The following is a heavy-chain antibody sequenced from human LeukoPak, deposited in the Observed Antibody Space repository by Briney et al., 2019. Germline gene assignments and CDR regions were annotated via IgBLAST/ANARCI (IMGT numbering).Heavy chain of an antibody. J-gene: IGHJ3*02. CDR1: GYTLTELS. Sequence: ASVKVSCKVSGYTLTELSMHWVRQAPGKGLEWMGGFDPEDGETIYAQKFQGRVTMTEDTSTDTAYMELSSLRSEDTAVYYCAREFPSGRRPESDAFDIWGQGTMVTVSS. CDR3: AREFPSGRRPESDAFDI. CDR2: FDPEDGET. V-gene: IGHV1-24*01. D-gene: IGHD6-19*01.